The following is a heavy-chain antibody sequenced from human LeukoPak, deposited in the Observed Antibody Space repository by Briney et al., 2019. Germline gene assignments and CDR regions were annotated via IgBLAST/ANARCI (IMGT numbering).Heavy chain of an antibody. J-gene: IGHJ4*02. CDR3: ARDNDSRDPPHFDY. CDR1: GYTFTDYY. D-gene: IGHD3-16*01. V-gene: IGHV1-2*02. CDR2: INPNSGGT. Sequence: ASVKVSCKASGYTFTDYYMHWVRQAPGQGLEWMGWINPNSGGTNYAQKFQGRVTMTRDTSISTAYMELSRLRSDDTAVYYCARDNDSRDPPHFDYWGQGTLATVSS.